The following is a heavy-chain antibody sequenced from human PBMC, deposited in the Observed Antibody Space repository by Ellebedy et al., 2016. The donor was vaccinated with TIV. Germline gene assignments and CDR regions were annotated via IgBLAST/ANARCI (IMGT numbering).Heavy chain of an antibody. CDR3: ALVWASGNYLKY. V-gene: IGHV3-30-3*01. Sequence: GESLKISCTASRLAFSNYAMHWVRQAPGKGLQWVAAISYDGSDKSYADSVKGRFSISRDNSKSTLYLQMNSLRAEDTAVYYCALVWASGNYLKYWGQGTLVTVSS. CDR1: RLAFSNYA. CDR2: ISYDGSDK. D-gene: IGHD3-10*01. J-gene: IGHJ4*02.